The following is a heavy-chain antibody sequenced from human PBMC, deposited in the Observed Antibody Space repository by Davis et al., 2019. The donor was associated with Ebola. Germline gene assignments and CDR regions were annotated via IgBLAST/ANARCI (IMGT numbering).Heavy chain of an antibody. D-gene: IGHD2-2*01. CDR2: IIPIFGTA. V-gene: IGHV1-69*13. Sequence: AASVKVSCKASGCTFSSYAISWVRQAPGQGLEWMGGIIPIFGTANYAQKFQVRVTITADESTSTAYIELRSLRSEDTAVYYCARASALYNWFDPWGQGTLVTVSS. CDR3: ARASALYNWFDP. CDR1: GCTFSSYA. J-gene: IGHJ5*02.